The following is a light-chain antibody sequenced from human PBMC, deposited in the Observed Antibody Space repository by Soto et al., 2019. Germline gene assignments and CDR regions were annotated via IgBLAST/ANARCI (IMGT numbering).Light chain of an antibody. CDR2: DAS. Sequence: DIQMTQSPSSLSASVGDRVTITCPASQNINNYLNWYQQKPGRAPKLLIYDASNLEARVPSRFRGSGSGTDFTFTISRLQPEDIATYYCQQYENLPTFGQGTRLEI. V-gene: IGKV1-33*01. CDR3: QQYENLPT. J-gene: IGKJ5*01. CDR1: QNINNY.